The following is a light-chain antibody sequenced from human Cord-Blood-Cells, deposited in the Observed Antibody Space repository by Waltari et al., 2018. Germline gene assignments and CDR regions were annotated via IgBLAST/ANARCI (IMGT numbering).Light chain of an antibody. CDR2: AAS. CDR3: QQLNSYPT. J-gene: IGKJ3*01. CDR1: QGISSY. V-gene: IGKV1-9*01. Sequence: IQLTQSPSSLSASVGDRVTITCRASQGISSYLAWYQQKPGKTPKLLIYAASTLQSGVPSRFSGSGSETDFTLTISSLQPEDFATYYCQQLNSYPTFGPGTKVDIK.